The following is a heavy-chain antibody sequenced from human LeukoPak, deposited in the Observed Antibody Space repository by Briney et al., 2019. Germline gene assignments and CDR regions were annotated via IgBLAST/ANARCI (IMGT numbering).Heavy chain of an antibody. J-gene: IGHJ3*02. CDR3: ARGYYDRSGHSPFDALDI. V-gene: IGHV4-4*07. CDR2: IYTSGST. Sequence: SETLSLTCTVSGGSINGYQWSWIRQPAGKGLEWIGRIYTSGSTNYNPSLKSRVAMSVDTSKNQFSLKLSSVTAADTAMYYCARGYYDRSGHSPFDALDIWGQGTMVTVSS. D-gene: IGHD3-22*01. CDR1: GGSINGYQ.